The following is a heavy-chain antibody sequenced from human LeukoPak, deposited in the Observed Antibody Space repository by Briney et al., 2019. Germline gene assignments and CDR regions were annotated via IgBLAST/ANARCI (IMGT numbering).Heavy chain of an antibody. J-gene: IGHJ3*02. CDR3: ARRRVRWELLYAFDI. D-gene: IGHD1-26*01. CDR2: INHSGST. Sequence: KPSETLSLTCAVYGGSFSGYYWSWIRQPPGKGLEWIGEINHSGSTNYNPSLKSRVTISVDTSKNQFSLKLSSVTAADTAVYYCARRRVRWELLYAFDIWGQGTMVTVSS. CDR1: GGSFSGYY. V-gene: IGHV4-34*01.